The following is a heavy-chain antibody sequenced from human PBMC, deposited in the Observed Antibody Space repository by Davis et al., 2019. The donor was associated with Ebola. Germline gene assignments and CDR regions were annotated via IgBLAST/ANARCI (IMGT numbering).Heavy chain of an antibody. V-gene: IGHV1-3*01. Sequence: AASVKVSCKASGYTFIDFDTHWVRQAPGQRLEWMGWINAGNGNIRYSQNFQGRITITRDTSASTAYMELSSLRSEDTAVYYCARDTGIRYVSLGYWGQGTLVTVSS. CDR2: INAGNGNI. J-gene: IGHJ4*02. CDR1: GYTFIDFD. D-gene: IGHD3-9*01. CDR3: ARDTGIRYVSLGY.